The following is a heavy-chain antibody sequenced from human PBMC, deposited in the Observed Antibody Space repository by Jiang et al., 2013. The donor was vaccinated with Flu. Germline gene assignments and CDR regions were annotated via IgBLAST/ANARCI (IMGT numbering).Heavy chain of an antibody. CDR3: ARLAEGYCSTTSCYWDY. Sequence: GAEVKKPGESLKISCKGSGYSFTNYWIGWVRQMPGKGLEWMGIIYPGDSDTRYSPSFQGQVTISADKSISTAYLQWSSLKASDTAMYYCARLAEGYCSTTSCYWDYWGQGTLVTISS. D-gene: IGHD2-2*01. V-gene: IGHV5-51*01. CDR1: GYSFTNYW. J-gene: IGHJ4*02. CDR2: IYPGDSDT.